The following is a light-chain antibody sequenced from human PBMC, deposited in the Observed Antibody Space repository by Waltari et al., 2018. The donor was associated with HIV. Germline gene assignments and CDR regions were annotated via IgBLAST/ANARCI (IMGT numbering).Light chain of an antibody. CDR1: RSVRSSY. CDR3: QQYAGSPPWT. Sequence: SVLTQFPATLYVSPGERATLSCRASRSVRSSYLAWYQHKSGQAPRLLIYGISDRATGTPDRFIGSGSGTDFTLTITTVEPEDFAIYYCQQYAGSPPWTFGQGTKVEVK. CDR2: GIS. V-gene: IGKV3-20*01. J-gene: IGKJ1*01.